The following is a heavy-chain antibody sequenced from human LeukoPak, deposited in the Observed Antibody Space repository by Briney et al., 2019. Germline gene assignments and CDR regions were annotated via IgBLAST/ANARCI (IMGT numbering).Heavy chain of an antibody. V-gene: IGHV1-46*01. CDR2: INPSGGST. CDR3: ARDRCSGGSRYTPNWFDP. CDR1: GYTFTSYY. Sequence: ASVKVSCKASGYTFTSYYMHWVRQAPGQGLEWMGIINPSGGSTSYAQKFQGRVTMTRDTSTSTVYMELSSLRSEDTAVYYCARDRCSGGSRYTPNWFDPWGQGTLVTVSS. D-gene: IGHD2-15*01. J-gene: IGHJ5*02.